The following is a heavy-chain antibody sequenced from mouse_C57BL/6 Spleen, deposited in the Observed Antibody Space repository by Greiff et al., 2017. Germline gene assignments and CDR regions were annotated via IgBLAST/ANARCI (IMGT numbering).Heavy chain of an antibody. J-gene: IGHJ4*01. V-gene: IGHV2-3*01. CDR3: ANTDYDYLYYAMDY. Sequence: QVQLKESGPGLVAPSQCLSITCTASGFSFTSYGVSWVRQPPGKGLEWLGVIWGDGSTNYHSALISRLSISKNNSKSQVFVKLNSLRTDDTATYYCANTDYDYLYYAMDYWGQGTSVTVSS. CDR1: GFSFTSYG. CDR2: IWGDGST. D-gene: IGHD2-4*01.